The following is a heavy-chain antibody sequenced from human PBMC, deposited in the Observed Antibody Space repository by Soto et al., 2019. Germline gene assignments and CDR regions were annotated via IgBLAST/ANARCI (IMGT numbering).Heavy chain of an antibody. CDR1: GGSISSYY. J-gene: IGHJ5*02. Sequence: PSETLSLTCTVSGGSISSYYWSWIRQPPGKGLEWIGYIYYSGSTNYNPSLKSRVTISVDTSKNQFSLKLSSVTAADTAVYYCARDRRVCTNGVCYTWFDPWGQGTLVTVSS. CDR2: IYYSGST. CDR3: ARDRRVCTNGVCYTWFDP. V-gene: IGHV4-59*01. D-gene: IGHD2-8*01.